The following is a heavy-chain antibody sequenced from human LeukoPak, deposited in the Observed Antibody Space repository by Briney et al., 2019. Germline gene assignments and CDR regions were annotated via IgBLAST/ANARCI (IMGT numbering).Heavy chain of an antibody. J-gene: IGHJ1*01. CDR2: IYYTGST. CDR3: ARAQGYSSGWDFQH. CDR1: GGAISTYY. D-gene: IGHD6-25*01. V-gene: IGHV4-59*01. Sequence: SETLSLTCTDSGGAISTYYWRWIRQTPGMGLEWIDYIYYTGSTNYNPSLKSRVTISVDASKNQFSLKMSSMTAADTAVYYCARAQGYSSGWDFQHWGQGILVTVSS.